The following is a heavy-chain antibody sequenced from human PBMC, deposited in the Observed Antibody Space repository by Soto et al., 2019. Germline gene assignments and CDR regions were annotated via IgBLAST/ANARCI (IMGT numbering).Heavy chain of an antibody. J-gene: IGHJ5*02. CDR3: ARDLHSSGVPRFDP. Sequence: VQLVQSVAEVKKPGASVKVSCKASGYTFTSYGISWVRQAPGQGLEWMGWISAYNGNTNYAQKLQGRVTMTTDTSTSRAYMDLRSLRSDDTDVYYCARDLHSSGVPRFDPWGQGTLVTV. CDR1: GYTFTSYG. V-gene: IGHV1-18*01. CDR2: ISAYNGNT. D-gene: IGHD6-19*01.